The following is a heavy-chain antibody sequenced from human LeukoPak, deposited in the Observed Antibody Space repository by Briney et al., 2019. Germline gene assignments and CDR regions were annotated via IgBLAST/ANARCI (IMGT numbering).Heavy chain of an antibody. Sequence: PGGSLRLSCAASGFTFSSYWMHWVRQAPGKGLVWVSRVNTDGSTTSYADSVKGRFTISRDNAKNTLYLQMNSLRAEDTALYYCASLLWFGESLPNWFDSWGQGTLVTVSS. V-gene: IGHV3-74*01. D-gene: IGHD3-10*01. CDR2: VNTDGSTT. CDR3: ASLLWFGESLPNWFDS. J-gene: IGHJ5*01. CDR1: GFTFSSYW.